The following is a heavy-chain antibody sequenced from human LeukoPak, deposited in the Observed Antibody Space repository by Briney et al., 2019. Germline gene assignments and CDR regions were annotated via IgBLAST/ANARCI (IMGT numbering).Heavy chain of an antibody. V-gene: IGHV1-69*05. CDR3: ARGLLIDRAIGMSQSSWNPWDI. CDR1: GGTFSSYA. J-gene: IGHJ3*02. Sequence: SVKVSCKASGGTFSSYAISWVRQAPGQGLEWMGRIIPIFGTANYAQKFQGRVTITTDESTSTAYMELSSLRSEDTAVYYCARGLLIDRAIGMSQSSWNPWDIWGQGTMVTVSS. CDR2: IIPIFGTA. D-gene: IGHD1-1*01.